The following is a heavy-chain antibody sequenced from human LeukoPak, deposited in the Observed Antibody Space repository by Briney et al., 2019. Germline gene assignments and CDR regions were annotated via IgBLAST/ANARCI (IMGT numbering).Heavy chain of an antibody. Sequence: ASVKVSCKASGYTFTGYYMHWVRQAPGQGLEWMGWINPNSGGTNYAQKFQGRVTMTRDTSISTAYMELSRLRSDDTAVYYCASTIGTNGTTRNWFDPWGQGNLVTGSS. D-gene: IGHD1-1*01. CDR1: GYTFTGYY. CDR2: INPNSGGT. CDR3: ASTIGTNGTTRNWFDP. V-gene: IGHV1-2*02. J-gene: IGHJ5*02.